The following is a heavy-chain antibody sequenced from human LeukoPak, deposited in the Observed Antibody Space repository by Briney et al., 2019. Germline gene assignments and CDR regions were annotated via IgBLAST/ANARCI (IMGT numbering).Heavy chain of an antibody. Sequence: GGSLRLSCAASGFTFDNYRMSWVRQAPGKGLEWVSAVNADGGNTYYADSVKGRFTISRDNSKSTLILQMNSLRVEDTALYYCTKRVKYGGTWDHFADWGQGTLVTVSS. V-gene: IGHV3-23*01. D-gene: IGHD1-26*01. CDR3: TKRVKYGGTWDHFAD. CDR1: GFTFDNYR. J-gene: IGHJ4*02. CDR2: VNADGGNT.